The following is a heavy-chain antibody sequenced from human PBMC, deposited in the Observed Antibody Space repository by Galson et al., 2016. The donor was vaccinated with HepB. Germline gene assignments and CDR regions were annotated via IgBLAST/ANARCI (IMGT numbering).Heavy chain of an antibody. CDR1: GFTFSSYG. J-gene: IGHJ4*02. CDR2: ISYDGSNK. CDR3: AKDGRIYCSSASCHDHFHY. D-gene: IGHD2-2*01. V-gene: IGHV3-30*18. Sequence: SLRLSCAASGFTFSSYGMHWVRQAPGKGLEWVAVISYDGSNKYYADSVKGRFTISRDNSKKTLYLQMNSLGAEDTAVYYCAKDGRIYCSSASCHDHFHYWGQGTLVTVSS.